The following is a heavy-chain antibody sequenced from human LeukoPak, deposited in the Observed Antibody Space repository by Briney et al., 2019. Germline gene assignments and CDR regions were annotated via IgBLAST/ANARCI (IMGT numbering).Heavy chain of an antibody. CDR1: GFTFRAYA. V-gene: IGHV3-30*04. Sequence: GGSLRLSCAASGFTFRAYAIHWVRQAPGKGLEWVAVISYDATRKYYADSVKGRFTISRDNDEDTVYLQMNSLRTEDTAAYFCARDAQDYFDSSTSFDYWGQGTLVTVSS. J-gene: IGHJ4*02. D-gene: IGHD3-22*01. CDR3: ARDAQDYFDSSTSFDY. CDR2: ISYDATRK.